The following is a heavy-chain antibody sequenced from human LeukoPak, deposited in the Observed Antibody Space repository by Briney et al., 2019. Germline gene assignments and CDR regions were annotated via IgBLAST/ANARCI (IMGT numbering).Heavy chain of an antibody. CDR3: ARGAGSSYSPGYYDSSGYYYY. J-gene: IGHJ4*02. CDR2: IHTTGSS. V-gene: IGHV4-61*02. CDR1: GGSISSGSYY. D-gene: IGHD3-22*01. Sequence: SETLSLTCTVSGGSISSGSYYWSWIRQPAGKGLEWIGRIHTTGSSNYNPSLKSRVTISVDTSKNQFSLNLSSVTAADTAVYYCARGAGSSYSPGYYDSSGYYYYWGQGTLVTVSS.